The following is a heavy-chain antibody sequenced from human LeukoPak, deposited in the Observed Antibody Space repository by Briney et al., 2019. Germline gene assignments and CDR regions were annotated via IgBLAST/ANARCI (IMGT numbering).Heavy chain of an antibody. J-gene: IGHJ2*01. D-gene: IGHD2-15*01. CDR2: IYYSGST. V-gene: IGHV4-39*07. CDR1: GGSISSSSYY. Sequence: SETLSLTCTVSGGSISSSSYYWGWIRQPPGKGLEWIGSIYYSGSTNYNPSLKSRVTISVDTSKNQFSLKLSSVTAADTAVYYCARSGGRSDWYFDLWGRGTLVTVSS. CDR3: ARSGGRSDWYFDL.